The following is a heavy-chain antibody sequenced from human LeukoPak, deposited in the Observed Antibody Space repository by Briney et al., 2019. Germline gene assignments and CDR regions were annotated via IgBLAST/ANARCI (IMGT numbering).Heavy chain of an antibody. V-gene: IGHV3-33*01. J-gene: IGHJ4*02. CDR3: ARGSNEGILTGYYAPDY. Sequence: GGSLRLSCAASGFTFSSCGMHWVRQAPGKGLEWVAVIWYDGSNKYYADSVKGRFTISRDNSKNTLYLQMNSLRAEDTAVYYCARGSNEGILTGYYAPDYWGQGTLVTVSS. CDR2: IWYDGSNK. D-gene: IGHD3-9*01. CDR1: GFTFSSCG.